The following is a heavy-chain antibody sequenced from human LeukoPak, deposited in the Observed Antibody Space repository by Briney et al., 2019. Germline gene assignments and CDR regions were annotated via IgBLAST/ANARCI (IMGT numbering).Heavy chain of an antibody. Sequence: PGGSLRLSCAASGFTFSSYGMHWVRQAPGKGLEWVAVIWYDGSNKYYADSVKGRFTISRDNSKNTLYLQMNSLRAEDTAVYYCARGTKRGYSSSWFYGYWGQGTLVTVSS. V-gene: IGHV3-33*01. D-gene: IGHD6-13*01. CDR3: ARGTKRGYSSSWFYGY. CDR1: GFTFSSYG. J-gene: IGHJ4*02. CDR2: IWYDGSNK.